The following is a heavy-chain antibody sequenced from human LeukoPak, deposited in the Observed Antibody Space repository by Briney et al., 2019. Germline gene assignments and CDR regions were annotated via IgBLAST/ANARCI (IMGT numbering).Heavy chain of an antibody. CDR2: IYYSGSI. CDR1: GASISSYY. Sequence: PSETLSLTCTVSGASISSYYWSWIRQPPGKGLEWIGDIYYSGSIKYNPSLKSRVTMSVDTSKNQFSLKLNSVTAADTAIYYCARENPSGYYNRPIDYWGQGTLVTVSS. D-gene: IGHD3-22*01. CDR3: ARENPSGYYNRPIDY. V-gene: IGHV4-59*01. J-gene: IGHJ4*02.